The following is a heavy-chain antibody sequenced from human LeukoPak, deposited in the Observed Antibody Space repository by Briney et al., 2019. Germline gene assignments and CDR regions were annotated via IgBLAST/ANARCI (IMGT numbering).Heavy chain of an antibody. CDR3: ARAGYYYDSSGYYYVY. V-gene: IGHV3-21*01. Sequence: GGSLRPSCAASGFTFSSYSMNWVRQAPGKGLEWVSSISSSSSYIYYADSVKGRFTISRDNAKNSLYLQMNSLRAEDTAVYYCARAGYYYDSSGYYYVYWGQGTLVTVSS. J-gene: IGHJ4*02. CDR2: ISSSSSYI. CDR1: GFTFSSYS. D-gene: IGHD3-22*01.